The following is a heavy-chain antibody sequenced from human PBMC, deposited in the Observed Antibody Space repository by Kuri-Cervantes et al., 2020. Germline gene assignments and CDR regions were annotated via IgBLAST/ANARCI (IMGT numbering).Heavy chain of an antibody. V-gene: IGHV3-11*01. Sequence: GGSLRLSCAASGFTFSDYYMSWIRQAPGKGLEWVSYISSSGSTIYYADSVKGRFTISRDNAKNSLYLQMNGLRAEDTAVYYCARAYDFWSGYNGMDVWGQGTTVTVSS. CDR3: ARAYDFWSGYNGMDV. CDR2: ISSSGSTI. CDR1: GFTFSDYY. D-gene: IGHD3-3*01. J-gene: IGHJ6*02.